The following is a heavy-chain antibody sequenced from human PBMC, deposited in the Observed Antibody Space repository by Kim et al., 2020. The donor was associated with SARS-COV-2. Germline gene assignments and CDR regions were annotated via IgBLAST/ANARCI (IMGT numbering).Heavy chain of an antibody. J-gene: IGHJ6*02. Sequence: GGSLRLSCAASGFTFSSYSMNWVRQAPGKGLEWVSSISSSSSYIYYADSVKGRFTISRDNAKNSLYLQMNSLRAEDTAVYYCAQGWLGCYYYGMDVWGQGTTVTVSS. CDR2: ISSSSSYI. CDR3: AQGWLGCYYYGMDV. V-gene: IGHV3-21*01. CDR1: GFTFSSYS. D-gene: IGHD6-19*01.